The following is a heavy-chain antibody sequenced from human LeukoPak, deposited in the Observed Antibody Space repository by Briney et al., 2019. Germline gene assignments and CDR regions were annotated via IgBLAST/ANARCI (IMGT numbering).Heavy chain of an antibody. CDR1: GFTFSSYG. CDR3: ARDLLDTAMTHYYYYYGMDV. J-gene: IGHJ6*02. V-gene: IGHV3-33*01. D-gene: IGHD5-18*01. Sequence: GGSPRLSCAASGFTFSSYGMHWVRQAPGKGLEWVAVIWYDGSNKYYADSVKGRFTISRDNSKNPLYLQMNSLRAEDTAVYYCARDLLDTAMTHYYYYYGMDVWGQGTTVTVSS. CDR2: IWYDGSNK.